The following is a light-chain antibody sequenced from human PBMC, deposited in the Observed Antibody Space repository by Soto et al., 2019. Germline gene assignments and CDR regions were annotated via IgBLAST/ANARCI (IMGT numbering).Light chain of an antibody. CDR2: LNSDGSH. V-gene: IGLV4-69*01. J-gene: IGLJ2*01. CDR1: SGHSSYA. Sequence: QPVLTQSPSASASRGASVKLTCTLSSGHSSYAIAWHQQQPEKGPRYLMKLNSDGSHSKGDEIPDRFSGSSSGAERYLTISSLQSEDEADYYCQTWGTGIVVFGGGTKLTVL. CDR3: QTWGTGIVV.